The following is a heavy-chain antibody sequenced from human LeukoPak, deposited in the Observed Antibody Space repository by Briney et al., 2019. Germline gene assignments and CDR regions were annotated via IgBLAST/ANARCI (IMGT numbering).Heavy chain of an antibody. D-gene: IGHD1-26*01. V-gene: IGHV3-48*04. J-gene: IGHJ4*02. CDR1: GFTFSSYS. Sequence: GGSLRLSCAASGFTFSSYSMNWVRQAPGKGLQWVSFISGSTYNINYADFVKGRFTISRDNAQTSLYLEMKSLRAEDTAVYYCARDIGGSYSAIDYWGQGTLVTVSS. CDR3: ARDIGGSYSAIDY. CDR2: ISGSTYNI.